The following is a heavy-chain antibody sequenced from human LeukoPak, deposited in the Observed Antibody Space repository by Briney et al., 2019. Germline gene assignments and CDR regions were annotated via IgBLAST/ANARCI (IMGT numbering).Heavy chain of an antibody. V-gene: IGHV3-30*02. CDR1: GFTFSSYG. Sequence: GGSLRLSCAASGFTFSSYGMHWVRQAPGKGLEWVAFIRYDGSNKYYADSVKGRFTISRDNSKNTLYLQMNSLRAEDTAVYHCAKDRYSSESHWFDPWGQGTLVTVSS. D-gene: IGHD6-25*01. CDR3: AKDRYSSESHWFDP. CDR2: IRYDGSNK. J-gene: IGHJ5*02.